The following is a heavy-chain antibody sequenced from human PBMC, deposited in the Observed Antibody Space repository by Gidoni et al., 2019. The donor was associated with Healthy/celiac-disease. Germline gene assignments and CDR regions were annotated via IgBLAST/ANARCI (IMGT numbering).Heavy chain of an antibody. Sequence: EVQLVESGGGLVRPGGSLRLSCAASGFNFSSYSMNWVRQAPGKGLEWVSSISSSSIYIYYADSVKGRFTISRDNAKNSLYLQMNSLRAEDTAVYYCASYCSGGSCKTPRYFDYWGQGTLVTVSS. J-gene: IGHJ4*02. CDR3: ASYCSGGSCKTPRYFDY. CDR2: ISSSSIYI. D-gene: IGHD2-15*01. V-gene: IGHV3-21*01. CDR1: GFNFSSYS.